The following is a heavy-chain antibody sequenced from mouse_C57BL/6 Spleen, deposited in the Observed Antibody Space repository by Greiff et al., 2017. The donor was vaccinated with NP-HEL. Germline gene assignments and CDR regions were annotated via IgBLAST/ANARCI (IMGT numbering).Heavy chain of an antibody. CDR3: AKEPPLYYGSSYGYFEV. D-gene: IGHD1-1*01. V-gene: IGHV1-78*01. CDR2: IYPRDGST. Sequence: VQLQQSDAELVKPGASVKISCKVSGYTFTDHTIHWMKQRPEQGLEWIGYIYPRDGSTKYNEKFKGKATLTADKSSSTAYMQLNSLTSEDSAVYFCAKEPPLYYGSSYGYFEVWGTGTTVTVSS. J-gene: IGHJ1*03. CDR1: GYTFTDHT.